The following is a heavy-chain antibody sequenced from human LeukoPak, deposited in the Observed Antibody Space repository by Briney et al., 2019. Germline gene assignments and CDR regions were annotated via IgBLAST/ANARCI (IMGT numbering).Heavy chain of an antibody. D-gene: IGHD3-10*01. J-gene: IGHJ4*02. Sequence: GGPLRLSCVASGLPIADFAMHWVRQAPGKGLEGVSLISGDGVSTFYADPVKGRFSISRDNSKNSLYLEMNSLRTEDAAMYYCAKESGKFDYWGQGTLVAVSS. CDR3: AKESGKFDY. CDR2: ISGDGVST. V-gene: IGHV3-43*02. CDR1: GLPIADFA.